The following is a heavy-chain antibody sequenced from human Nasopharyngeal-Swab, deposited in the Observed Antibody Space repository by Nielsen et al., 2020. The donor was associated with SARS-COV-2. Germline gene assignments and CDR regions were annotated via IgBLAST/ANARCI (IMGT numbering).Heavy chain of an antibody. CDR2: IKEDESEI. CDR1: GFTFGTFW. Sequence: GESLKISCAASGFTFGTFWMCWIRQVPGKGLEWVCAIKEDESEIPYVDSVKGRFAISRDNAKNSLSLQMNSLRAEDTAVYFCARAGASSSGRYYMDVWGKGTSVTVSS. V-gene: IGHV3-7*01. J-gene: IGHJ6*03. CDR3: ARAGASSSGRYYMDV. D-gene: IGHD3-10*01.